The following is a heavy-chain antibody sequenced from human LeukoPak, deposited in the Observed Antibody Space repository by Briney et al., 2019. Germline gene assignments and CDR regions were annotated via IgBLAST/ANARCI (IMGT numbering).Heavy chain of an antibody. CDR2: INWNGGST. V-gene: IGHV3-20*04. D-gene: IGHD3-10*01. J-gene: IGHJ6*03. CDR3: AREAQGYYGSGSSRYYYYMDV. Sequence: PGGSLRLFCAASGFTFDYYVMLWVRDAPGKGLEWFSGINWNGGSTGYADSVKGRFTISRDNAKNSLYLQMNSLRAEDTALYYCAREAQGYYGSGSSRYYYYMDVWGKGTTVTVSS. CDR1: GFTFDYYV.